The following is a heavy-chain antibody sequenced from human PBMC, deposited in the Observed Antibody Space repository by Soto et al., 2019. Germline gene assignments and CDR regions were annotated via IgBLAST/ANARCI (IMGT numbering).Heavy chain of an antibody. CDR3: ATVSSWYVGWFDP. V-gene: IGHV3-23*01. CDR1: GFTFSSYA. CDR2: ISGSGGST. J-gene: IGHJ5*02. Sequence: GGSLRLSCAASGFTFSSYAMSWVRQAPGKGPEWVSAISGSGGSTYYADYVKGRFTISRDNSKNTLYLQMNSLRAEDTAVYYCATVSSWYVGWFDPWGQGTLVTVSS. D-gene: IGHD6-13*01.